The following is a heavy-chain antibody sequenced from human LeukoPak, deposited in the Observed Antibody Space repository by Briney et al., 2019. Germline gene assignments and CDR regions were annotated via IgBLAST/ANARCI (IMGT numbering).Heavy chain of an antibody. J-gene: IGHJ4*02. D-gene: IGHD3-22*01. CDR2: INSDGSST. Sequence: PGGSLRLSCAASGFTFSSYWMHWVRQAPGKGLVWVSRINSDGSSTSYADSVKGRFTISRDTAKNTLYLQMNSLRAEDTAVYYCARDMYYYDSSGYSPFDYWGQGTLVTVSS. CDR3: ARDMYYYDSSGYSPFDY. CDR1: GFTFSSYW. V-gene: IGHV3-74*01.